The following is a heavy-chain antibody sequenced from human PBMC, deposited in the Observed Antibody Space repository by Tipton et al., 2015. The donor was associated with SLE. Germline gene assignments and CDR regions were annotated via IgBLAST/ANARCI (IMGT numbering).Heavy chain of an antibody. V-gene: IGHV4-4*07. CDR2: IFTCGIT. J-gene: IGHJ4*02. CDR1: GGSISSFY. D-gene: IGHD6-13*01. CDR3: ARGKIAAAGWYYFEY. Sequence: TLSLTCIVSGGSISSFYLNWIRRPAGKGLEWIGHIFTCGITNYNPSLKSRISISIDTSKNQFSLKLSSVTAADTAVYYCARGKIAAAGWYYFEYWGQGTLVTVSS.